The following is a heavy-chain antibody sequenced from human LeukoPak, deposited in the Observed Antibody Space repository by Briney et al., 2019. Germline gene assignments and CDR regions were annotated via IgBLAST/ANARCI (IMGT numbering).Heavy chain of an antibody. V-gene: IGHV4-61*01. CDR3: ARGRSDSVGSYYFDY. CDR2: IYTSGST. D-gene: IGHD3-22*01. J-gene: IGHJ4*02. CDR1: GGSVSSGSYY. Sequence: PSETLSLTCTVSGGSVSSGSYYWSWIRQPPGKGLEWMGRIYTSGSTNYNASLKSRVSMSVDTSKNQFSLNLSSVTAADTAVYYCARGRSDSVGSYYFDYWGQGTLVTVSS.